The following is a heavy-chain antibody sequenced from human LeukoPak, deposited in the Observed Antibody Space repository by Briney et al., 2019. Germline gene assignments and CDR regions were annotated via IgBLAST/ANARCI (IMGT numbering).Heavy chain of an antibody. J-gene: IGHJ4*02. CDR3: AKIQGGNYDILTGYYRGDPIYFDY. Sequence: RPGGSLRLSCAASGFTFSSYWMSWVRQAPGKGLEWVANIKQDGSEKYYVDSVKGRFTISRDNAKNSLYLQMNSLRAEDTAVYYCAKIQGGNYDILTGYYRGDPIYFDYWGQGTLVTVSS. D-gene: IGHD3-9*01. V-gene: IGHV3-7*01. CDR1: GFTFSSYW. CDR2: IKQDGSEK.